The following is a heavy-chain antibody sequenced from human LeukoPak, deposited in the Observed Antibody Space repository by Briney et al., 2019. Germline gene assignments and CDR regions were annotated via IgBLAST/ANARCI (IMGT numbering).Heavy chain of an antibody. Sequence: GGSLRLSCAASGFTFSGLWVSWARQARGRRLEWVADINQGGSGKYYVDSVKGRFTISRDNANNLLYLQMNSLRGEDTAVYYCTRDRSRAEDDWGQGTLVTVSS. CDR2: INQGGSGK. V-gene: IGHV3-7*01. J-gene: IGHJ4*02. CDR1: GFTFSGLW. CDR3: TRDRSRAEDD. D-gene: IGHD1-14*01.